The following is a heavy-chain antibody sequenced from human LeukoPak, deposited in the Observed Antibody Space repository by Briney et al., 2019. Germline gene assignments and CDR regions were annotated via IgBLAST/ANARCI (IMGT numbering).Heavy chain of an antibody. CDR3: ARDQTLLNIVATSLETFDI. CDR2: ISAYNGNT. Sequence: ASVKVSCKASGYTFTSYAMNWVRQAPGQGLEWMGWISAYNGNTNYAQKFQGRVTMTTDTSTSTAYMELRSLRSDDTAVYYCARDQTLLNIVATSLETFDIWGQGTMVTVSS. J-gene: IGHJ3*02. CDR1: GYTFTSYA. V-gene: IGHV1-18*01. D-gene: IGHD5-12*01.